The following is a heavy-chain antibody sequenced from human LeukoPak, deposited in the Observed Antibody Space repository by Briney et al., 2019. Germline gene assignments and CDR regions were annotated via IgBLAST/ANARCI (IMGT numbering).Heavy chain of an antibody. CDR2: ISNDGNNK. CDR1: GFTFSSFG. CDR3: ARAARLGTYDSSGYYFNPPPDY. V-gene: IGHV3-30*02. D-gene: IGHD3-22*01. J-gene: IGHJ4*02. Sequence: PGGTLRLSCAASGFTFSSFGMHWVRQAPGKGLEWVTFISNDGNNKYNLDSVKGRFTTSRDNSKNTLYLQMNSLRAEDTAVYYCARAARLGTYDSSGYYFNPPPDYWGQGTLVTVSS.